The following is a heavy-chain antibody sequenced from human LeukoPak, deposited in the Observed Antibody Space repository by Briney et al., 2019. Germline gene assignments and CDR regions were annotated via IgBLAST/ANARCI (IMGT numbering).Heavy chain of an antibody. CDR2: IYYSGSS. CDR3: ASSLDYYGSGSQHPVDY. V-gene: IGHV4-39*07. J-gene: IGHJ4*02. Sequence: SETLSLTCTVSGVSISSSSYYWGWIRQPPGKGLEWIGSIYYSGSSYYNPSLKSRVTISVDTSKNPSSLKLSSVTSADTAVYYCASSLDYYGSGSQHPVDYWGQGTLVTVSS. D-gene: IGHD3-10*01. CDR1: GVSISSSSYY.